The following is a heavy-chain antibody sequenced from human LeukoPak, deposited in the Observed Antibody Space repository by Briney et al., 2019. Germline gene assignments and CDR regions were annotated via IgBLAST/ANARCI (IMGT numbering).Heavy chain of an antibody. J-gene: IGHJ2*01. CDR1: GGTFSSYT. D-gene: IGHD3-22*01. Sequence: SVKVSCKASGGTFSSYTITWVRQAPGQGLEWMGGIIPIFGTANYAQKFQGRVTITADESTSTAYMELSSLRSEDTAVYYCAREESEPYYYDSSGYYDRTPFDLWGRGTLVTVSS. V-gene: IGHV1-69*13. CDR2: IIPIFGTA. CDR3: AREESEPYYYDSSGYYDRTPFDL.